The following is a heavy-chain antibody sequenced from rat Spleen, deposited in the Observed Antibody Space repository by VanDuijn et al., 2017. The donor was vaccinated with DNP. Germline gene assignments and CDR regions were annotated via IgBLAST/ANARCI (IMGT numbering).Heavy chain of an antibody. Sequence: QVQLKESGPGLVQPSQTLSLTCTVSGFSLTSYGVSWVRQPPGKGLEWIAAISSGGSTDYNSALKSRLSISRDTSKSQIFLKMNSLQTEDTAIYFCTHSGQSYYYGSPFAYWGQGTLVTVSS. CDR2: ISSGGST. V-gene: IGHV2S12*01. CDR3: THSGQSYYYGSPFAY. D-gene: IGHD1-2*01. J-gene: IGHJ3*01. CDR1: GFSLTSYG.